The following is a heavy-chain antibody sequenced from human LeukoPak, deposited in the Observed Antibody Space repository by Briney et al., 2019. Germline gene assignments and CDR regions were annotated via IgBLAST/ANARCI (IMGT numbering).Heavy chain of an antibody. CDR3: AGPIAAAGKFDY. D-gene: IGHD6-13*01. CDR1: GYTFTSYG. CDR2: ISAYNGNT. V-gene: IGHV1-18*01. Sequence: GASVKVSCKASGYTFTSYGISWVRQAPGQGLDWMGWISAYNGNTNYAQKLQGRVTMTTDTSTSTAYMELRRLRSDDTAVYYCAGPIAAAGKFDYWGQGTLVTVSS. J-gene: IGHJ4*02.